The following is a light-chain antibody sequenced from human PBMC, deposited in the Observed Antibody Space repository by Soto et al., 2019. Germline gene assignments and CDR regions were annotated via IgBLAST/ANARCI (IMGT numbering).Light chain of an antibody. CDR1: SSDVGGYNY. CDR3: CSYAGSSTWV. Sequence: QSAPTQPPSASGSPGQSATISCTGTSSDVGGYNYVSWYQQYPGKAPKLMIYEVSKRPSGVPDRFSGSKSGNTASLTVSGLQAEDEADYYCCSYAGSSTWVFGGGTKPTVL. V-gene: IGLV2-8*01. CDR2: EVS. J-gene: IGLJ3*02.